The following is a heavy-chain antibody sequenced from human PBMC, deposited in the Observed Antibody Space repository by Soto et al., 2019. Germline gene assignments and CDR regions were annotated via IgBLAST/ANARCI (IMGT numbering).Heavy chain of an antibody. CDR1: GFTFSTHA. V-gene: IGHV3-21*01. Sequence: EVQLVESGGGWVEPGGSLRLSCAASGFTFSTHAMVWVRQAPGKGLEWVSSISSSGSFLYYADSVEGRFTISRDDARNSVYLQMNSLRVDDTAVYYCARDGNYHEFWGQGTLVTVSS. D-gene: IGHD1-1*01. CDR3: ARDGNYHEF. J-gene: IGHJ4*02. CDR2: ISSSGSFL.